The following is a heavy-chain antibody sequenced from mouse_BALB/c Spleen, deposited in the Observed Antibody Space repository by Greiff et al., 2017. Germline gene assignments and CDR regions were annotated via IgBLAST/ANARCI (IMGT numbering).Heavy chain of an antibody. J-gene: IGHJ3*01. Sequence: EVHLVESGGDLVKPGGSLKLSCAASGFTFSSYGMSWVRQTPDKRLEWVATISSGGSYTYYPDSVKGRFTISRDNAKNTLYLQMSSLKSEDTAMYYCAREGVRRGWFAYWGQGTLVTVSA. D-gene: IGHD2-14*01. CDR2: ISSGGSYT. V-gene: IGHV5-6*01. CDR1: GFTFSSYG. CDR3: AREGVRRGWFAY.